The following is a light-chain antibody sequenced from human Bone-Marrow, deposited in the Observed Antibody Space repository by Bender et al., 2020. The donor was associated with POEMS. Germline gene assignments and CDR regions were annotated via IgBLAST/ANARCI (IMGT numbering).Light chain of an antibody. V-gene: IGLV2-14*03. Sequence: QSALTQPASVSGSPGQSITISCTGTSSDVGAHNYVSWYQQHPGKAPKLIIYDVSNRPSGVSNRFSGSKSGTTASLTISGLQAEDEADYYCSSYTTISTWVFGGGTKLTVL. CDR1: SSDVGAHNY. CDR3: SSYTTISTWV. CDR2: DVS. J-gene: IGLJ3*02.